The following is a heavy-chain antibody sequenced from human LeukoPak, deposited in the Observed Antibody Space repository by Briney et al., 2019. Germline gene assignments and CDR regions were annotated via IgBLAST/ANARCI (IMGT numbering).Heavy chain of an antibody. CDR2: IKSDGSDP. J-gene: IGHJ6*02. D-gene: IGHD2-2*01. CDR1: GFTFSNYW. CDR3: AKDRDPMPSRGMDV. V-gene: IGHV3-74*01. Sequence: GGSLRLSCAASGFTFSNYWMHWVRQGPGKGLVWVSRIKSDGSDPSYADSVKGRLTISRDNAKSTLYLQMNGLRAEDTAVYYCAKDRDPMPSRGMDVWGQGTTVAVSS.